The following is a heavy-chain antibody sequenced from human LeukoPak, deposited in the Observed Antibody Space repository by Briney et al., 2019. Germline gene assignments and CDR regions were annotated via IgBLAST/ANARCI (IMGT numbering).Heavy chain of an antibody. CDR1: GGSFSGYY. V-gene: IGHV4-34*01. Sequence: SETLSLTCAVYGGSFSGYYWSWIRQPPGKGLEWIGEINHSGSTNYNPSLKSRVTISVDTSKNQFSLKLSSVTAADTAVYYCARDLGVVRFGELSSHWFDPWGQGTLVTVSS. D-gene: IGHD3-10*01. J-gene: IGHJ5*02. CDR3: ARDLGVVRFGELSSHWFDP. CDR2: INHSGST.